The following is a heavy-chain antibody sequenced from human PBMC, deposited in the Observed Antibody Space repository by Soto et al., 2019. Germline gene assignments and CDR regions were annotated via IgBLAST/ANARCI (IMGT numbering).Heavy chain of an antibody. V-gene: IGHV5-51*01. Sequence: PGESLKISCKGSGYSFTSYWIGWVLQIPWKGLEWMGIIYPGDSDTRYSPSFQGQVTISADKSISTAYLQWSSLKASDTAMYYCAVAFHSGSYYYSVYGFDIWGQGTMVTVSS. D-gene: IGHD1-26*01. CDR2: IYPGDSDT. CDR1: GYSFTSYW. J-gene: IGHJ3*02. CDR3: AVAFHSGSYYYSVYGFDI.